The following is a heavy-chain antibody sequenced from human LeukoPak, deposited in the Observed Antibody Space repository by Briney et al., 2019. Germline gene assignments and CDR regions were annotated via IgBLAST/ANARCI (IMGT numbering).Heavy chain of an antibody. D-gene: IGHD3-22*01. CDR3: ARVPTYYFDSSGYYYPYYFDY. J-gene: IGHJ4*02. Sequence: ASVKVSCKASGYTFTSYGISWVRQAPGQGLEWMGWISAYNGNTNYAQKFQGRITMTTDTSTSTAYMELRSLRSDDTAAYYCARVPTYYFDSSGYYYPYYFDYWGQGTLVTVSS. CDR2: ISAYNGNT. CDR1: GYTFTSYG. V-gene: IGHV1-18*01.